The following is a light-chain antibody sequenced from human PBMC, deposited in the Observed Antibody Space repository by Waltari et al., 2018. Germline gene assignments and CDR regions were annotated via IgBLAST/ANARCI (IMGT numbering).Light chain of an antibody. CDR3: QSYDMRLSGVV. Sequence: QSVLTQPPSVSAAPGQRVSIPCPGNTSKIGGGYHVHWYQQIPGTAPKLLIYNNNNRPSGVPDRFSCSKSVTSASLAISGLQAEDEAHYYCQSYDMRLSGVVFGGGTKLTVL. CDR1: TSKIGGGYH. J-gene: IGLJ3*02. V-gene: IGLV1-40*01. CDR2: NNN.